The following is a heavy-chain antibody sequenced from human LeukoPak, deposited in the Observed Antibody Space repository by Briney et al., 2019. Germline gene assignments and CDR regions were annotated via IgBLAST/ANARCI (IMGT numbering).Heavy chain of an antibody. D-gene: IGHD3-16*02. Sequence: SETLSLTCTVSGASISSSSHYWGWIRQPPGKGLEWIGSIDYSGSTNYNPSLKSRVTISVDTSKNQFSLRLSSVTAADTAVYYCARRDYDYVWGTYRRYRPFDYWGQGSLVTVSS. CDR3: ARRDYDYVWGTYRRYRPFDY. V-gene: IGHV4-39*01. CDR1: GASISSSSHY. J-gene: IGHJ4*02. CDR2: IDYSGST.